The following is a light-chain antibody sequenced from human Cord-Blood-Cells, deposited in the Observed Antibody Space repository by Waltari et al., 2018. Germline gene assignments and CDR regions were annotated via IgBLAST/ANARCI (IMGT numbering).Light chain of an antibody. CDR3: QQYYSTPLT. CDR2: WAS. V-gene: IGKV4-1*01. CDR1: QGVLYSSNDKNY. Sequence: DIVMTQSPDSLAVSMGERATINCKSSQGVLYSSNDKNYLAWHQQKPGQPPKLLIYWASTRESGVPDRFRGSGSGTDFTLTISSLQAEDVAVYYCQQYYSTPLTFGGGTKVEIK. J-gene: IGKJ4*01.